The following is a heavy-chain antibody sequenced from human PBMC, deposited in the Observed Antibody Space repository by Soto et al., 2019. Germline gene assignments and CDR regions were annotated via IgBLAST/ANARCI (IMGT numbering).Heavy chain of an antibody. Sequence: PGGSLRLSCAASGFTFSSYAMSWVRQAPGKGLEWVSAISGSGGSTYYADSVKGRFTISRDNSKNTLYLQMNSLRAEDTAVYYCAKVSQKIYYGDEGYFDYWGQGTLVTVSS. CDR3: AKVSQKIYYGDEGYFDY. D-gene: IGHD4-17*01. J-gene: IGHJ4*02. CDR1: GFTFSSYA. V-gene: IGHV3-23*01. CDR2: ISGSGGST.